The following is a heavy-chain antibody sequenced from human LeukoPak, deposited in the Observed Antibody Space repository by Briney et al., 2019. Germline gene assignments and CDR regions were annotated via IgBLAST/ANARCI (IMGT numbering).Heavy chain of an antibody. V-gene: IGHV4-34*01. J-gene: IGHJ4*02. CDR1: GASFTGYY. CDR3: ARELELRY. CDR2: MNQRGSM. Sequence: PSETLSLTCGVYGASFTGYYWSWIRQSPGKGLEWIGEMNQRGSMNYNPSLKSRVTISVDRSKNQFSLKLSSVTAADTAVYYCARELELRYWGQGTLVTVSS. D-gene: IGHD1-7*01.